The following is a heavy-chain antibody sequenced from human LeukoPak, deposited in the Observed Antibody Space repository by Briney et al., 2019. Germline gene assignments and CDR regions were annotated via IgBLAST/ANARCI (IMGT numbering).Heavy chain of an antibody. J-gene: IGHJ5*02. V-gene: IGHV1-2*02. Sequence: GASVKVSCKASGYTSTGYYMHWVRQAPGQGLEWMGWINPNSGGTNYAQKSQGRVTMTRDTSISTAYMELSRLRSDDTAVYYCASSYCSGGSCYWFDPWGQGTLVTVSS. D-gene: IGHD2-15*01. CDR1: GYTSTGYY. CDR2: INPNSGGT. CDR3: ASSYCSGGSCYWFDP.